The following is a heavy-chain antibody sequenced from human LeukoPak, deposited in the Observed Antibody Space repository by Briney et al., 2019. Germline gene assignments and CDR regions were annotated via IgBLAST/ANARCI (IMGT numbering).Heavy chain of an antibody. Sequence: GRSLRLSCAASGFTFSSYGMHWVRQAPGKGLEWVAVISYDGSNKYYADSVKGRFTISRDNSKNTLYLQMSDLRAEDTAVYYCAKDRSSGWAPTFDYWGQGTLVTVSS. D-gene: IGHD6-19*01. CDR1: GFTFSSYG. CDR3: AKDRSSGWAPTFDY. CDR2: ISYDGSNK. V-gene: IGHV3-30*18. J-gene: IGHJ4*02.